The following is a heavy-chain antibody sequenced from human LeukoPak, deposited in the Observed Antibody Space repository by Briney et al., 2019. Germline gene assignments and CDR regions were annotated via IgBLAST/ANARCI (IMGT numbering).Heavy chain of an antibody. J-gene: IGHJ3*02. D-gene: IGHD2-2*01. CDR1: GYTFTSYG. CDR2: ISAYNGNT. V-gene: IGHV1-18*01. Sequence: ASVKVSCKASGYTFTSYGISWVRQAPGQGLEWMGWISAYNGNTNYAQKLQGRVTMTTDTSTSTAYMELRGLRSDDTAVYYCARGLGSSYCSSTSCQRGAFDIWGQGTMVTVSS. CDR3: ARGLGSSYCSSTSCQRGAFDI.